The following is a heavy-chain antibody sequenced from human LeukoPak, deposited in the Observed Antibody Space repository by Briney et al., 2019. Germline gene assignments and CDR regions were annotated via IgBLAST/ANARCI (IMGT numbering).Heavy chain of an antibody. Sequence: GGSLRLSCAASGFTFSTYAMSWVRQAPGKGLEWVSIINPSGAFTYSADSVKGRFTISRDNSMNTLSLQMNRLRDDDTTMYYCAKHPLSGNFDYWGQGTLVTVSS. CDR3: AKHPLSGNFDY. CDR1: GFTFSTYA. CDR2: INPSGAFT. V-gene: IGHV3-23*01. D-gene: IGHD1-26*01. J-gene: IGHJ4*02.